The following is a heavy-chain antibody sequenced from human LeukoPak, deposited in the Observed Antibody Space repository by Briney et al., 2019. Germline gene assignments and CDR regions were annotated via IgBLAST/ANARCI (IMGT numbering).Heavy chain of an antibody. J-gene: IGHJ4*02. CDR2: IWYDGSNK. CDR1: GFTFSSYG. D-gene: IGHD3-22*01. Sequence: GGSLRLSCAASGFTFSSYGMHWVRQAPGKGLEWVAVIWYDGSNKYYADSVKGRFTISRDNSKNTLYLQMNSPRAEDTAVYYCARGEGYYDSSGYLDYWGQGTLVTVSS. CDR3: ARGEGYYDSSGYLDY. V-gene: IGHV3-33*01.